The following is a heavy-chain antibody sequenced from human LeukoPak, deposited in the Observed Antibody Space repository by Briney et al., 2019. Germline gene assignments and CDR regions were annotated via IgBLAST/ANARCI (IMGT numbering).Heavy chain of an antibody. J-gene: IGHJ4*02. CDR2: INAYNGDT. V-gene: IGHV1-18*01. CDR3: ARDGSGVWFDY. Sequence: ASVKVSCKASNYTFTSYGISWVRQAPGQGLEWMAWINAYNGDTNYTQKFQGRVTLTTDTSTSTAYMELRSLRSDDTAVYYCARDGSGVWFDYWGQGTLVTVSS. CDR1: NYTFTSYG. D-gene: IGHD3-10*01.